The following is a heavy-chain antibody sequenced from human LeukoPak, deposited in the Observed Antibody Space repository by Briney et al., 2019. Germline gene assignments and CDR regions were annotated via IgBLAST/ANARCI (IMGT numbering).Heavy chain of an antibody. V-gene: IGHV1-2*02. CDR2: INPDSGGS. CDR1: GYTFTGNY. D-gene: IGHD6-13*01. CDR3: ARENSSFDL. Sequence: ASVKVSCKASGYTFTGNYMHWVRQAPGQGLEWMGRINPDSGGSNYAQKFQGRVTMTRDTSISTVYMEVSRLRSDDTAVYYCARENSSFDLWGRGTLVTVSS. J-gene: IGHJ2*01.